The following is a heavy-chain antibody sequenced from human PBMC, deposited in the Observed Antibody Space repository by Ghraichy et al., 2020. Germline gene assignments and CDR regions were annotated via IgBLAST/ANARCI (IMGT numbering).Heavy chain of an antibody. CDR2: IIPIFGTA. CDR3: ARGGGMYSGYDVDYYYGMDV. V-gene: IGHV1-69*05. Sequence: SVKVSCKASGGTFSSYAISWVRQAPGQGLEWMGGIIPIFGTANYAQKLQGRVTITTDESTSTAYMELSSLRSDDTAVYYCARGGGMYSGYDVDYYYGMDVWGQGTTVTVSS. D-gene: IGHD5-12*01. CDR1: GGTFSSYA. J-gene: IGHJ6*02.